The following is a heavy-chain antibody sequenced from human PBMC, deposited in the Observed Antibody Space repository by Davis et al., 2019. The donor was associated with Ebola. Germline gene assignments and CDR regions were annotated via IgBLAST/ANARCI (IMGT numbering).Heavy chain of an antibody. V-gene: IGHV3-23*01. CDR2: ISGSGGST. J-gene: IGHJ4*02. CDR1: GFTFTSYA. CDR3: AKDRGRGSSTSHDY. Sequence: GESLKISCAASGFTFTSYAMNWVRPAPGKGLEWVSAISGSGGSTYYADSVKGRFTISRDNSKNTLYLQMNSLRAEDTAVYYCAKDRGRGSSTSHDYWGQGTLVTVSS. D-gene: IGHD2-2*01.